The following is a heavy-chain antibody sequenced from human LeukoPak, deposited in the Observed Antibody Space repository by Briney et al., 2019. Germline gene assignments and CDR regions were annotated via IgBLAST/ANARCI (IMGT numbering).Heavy chain of an antibody. CDR1: AVSISSGNFY. V-gene: IGHV4-61*09. J-gene: IGHJ6*02. D-gene: IGHD3-10*01. Sequence: PSETLSLTCTVSAVSISSGNFYWSWIRQSAGKGLEWIGHVYSTGSTNYNPSLKSRVTISVDTSKNQFSLKLSSVTAADTAVYYCARGSTYYYGSGRMDVWGQGTTVTVSS. CDR3: ARGSTYYYGSGRMDV. CDR2: VYSTGST.